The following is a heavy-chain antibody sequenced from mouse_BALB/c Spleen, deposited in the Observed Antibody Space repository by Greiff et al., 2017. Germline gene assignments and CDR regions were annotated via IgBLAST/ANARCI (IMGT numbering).Heavy chain of an antibody. V-gene: IGHV3-2*02. D-gene: IGHD2-10*02. J-gene: IGHJ4*01. CDR2: ISYSGST. CDR1: GYSITSDYA. Sequence: EVMLVESGPGLVKPSQSLSLTCTVTGYSITSDYAWNWIRQFPGNKLEWMGYISYSGSTSYNPSLKSRISITRDTSKNQFFLQLNSVTTEDTATYYCAREGYGNPYAMDYWGQGTSVTVSS. CDR3: AREGYGNPYAMDY.